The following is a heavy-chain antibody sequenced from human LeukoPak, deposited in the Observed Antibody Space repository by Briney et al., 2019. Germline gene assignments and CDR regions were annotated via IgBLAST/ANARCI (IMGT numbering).Heavy chain of an antibody. J-gene: IGHJ4*02. CDR3: AKDDGLRYDILTGYYIGYFDY. CDR1: GFTFSSYA. V-gene: IGHV3-23*01. Sequence: GSLRLSCAASGFTFSSYAMSWVRQAPGKGLEWVSAISGSGGSTYYADSVKGRFTISRDNSKNTLYLQMNSLRAEDTAVYYCAKDDGLRYDILTGYYIGYFDYWGQGTLVTVSS. CDR2: ISGSGGST. D-gene: IGHD3-9*01.